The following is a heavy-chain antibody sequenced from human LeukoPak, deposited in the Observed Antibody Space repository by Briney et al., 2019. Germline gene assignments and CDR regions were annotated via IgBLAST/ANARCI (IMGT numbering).Heavy chain of an antibody. J-gene: IGHJ6*02. Sequence: GGSLRLSCAASGFTFTSYWIGWVRQMPGKGLEWMGIIYPGDSDTRYSPSFQGQVTISADKSISTAYLQWSSLKASDTAMYYCARDSRSRSSSWINYYYYGMDVWGQGTTVTVSS. D-gene: IGHD6-13*01. V-gene: IGHV5-51*01. CDR1: GFTFTSYW. CDR3: ARDSRSRSSSWINYYYYGMDV. CDR2: IYPGDSDT.